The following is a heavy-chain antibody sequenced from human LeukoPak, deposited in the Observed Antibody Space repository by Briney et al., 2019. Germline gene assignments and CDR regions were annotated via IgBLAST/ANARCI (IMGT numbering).Heavy chain of an antibody. Sequence: GGSLRLSCAASGFTISSHWMHWVRQAPGTGLVWVSRINTDGSSTIYAESVKGRFTISRDNAKNTLYLQMNSLRAEDTAVYYCAKDYGWFGELLSWGQGTLVTVSS. CDR2: INTDGSST. V-gene: IGHV3-74*01. CDR1: GFTISSHW. J-gene: IGHJ4*02. D-gene: IGHD3-10*01. CDR3: AKDYGWFGELLS.